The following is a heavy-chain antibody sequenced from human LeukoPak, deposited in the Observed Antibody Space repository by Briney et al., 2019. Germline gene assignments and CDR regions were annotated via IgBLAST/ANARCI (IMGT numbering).Heavy chain of an antibody. CDR1: GFTFSSYA. D-gene: IGHD2-15*01. CDR2: ISGSGGST. J-gene: IGHJ4*02. Sequence: PGGSLRLSCAASGFTFSSYAMSWVRQVPGKGLEWVSAISGSGGSTHYADSVKGRFTISRDNSKNTLYLQMNSLRAEDTAVYYCANSWVASYYFDYWGQGTLVTVSS. V-gene: IGHV3-23*01. CDR3: ANSWVASYYFDY.